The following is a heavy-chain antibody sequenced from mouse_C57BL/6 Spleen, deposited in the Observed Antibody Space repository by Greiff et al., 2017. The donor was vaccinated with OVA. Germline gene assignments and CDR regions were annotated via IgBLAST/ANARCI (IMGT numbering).Heavy chain of an antibody. CDR2: IDPSDSYT. CDR3: AREDYYDSFAY. CDR1: GYTFTSYW. J-gene: IGHJ3*01. D-gene: IGHD2-4*01. V-gene: IGHV1-69*01. Sequence: VQLQQPGAELVMPGASVKLSCKASGYTFTSYWMHWVKQRPGQGLEWIGEIDPSDSYTNYNQKFKGKSTLTVDKYSSTAYMQLSSLTSEDSAVYYCAREDYYDSFAYWGQGTLVTVSA.